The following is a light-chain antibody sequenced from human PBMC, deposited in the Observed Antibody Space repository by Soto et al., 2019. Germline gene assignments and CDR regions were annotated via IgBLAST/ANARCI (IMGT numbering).Light chain of an antibody. J-gene: IGKJ4*01. CDR3: QQYGSSPRT. CDR1: PRVSSSY. CDR2: GAS. Sequence: EIVLTQSPGTLSLSPGERDPPSGRAIPRVSSSYLAWYQQKTGQAPRLLIYGASSRATGIPERFSGSGSGTDFTLNISRLEPEDFAVYYCQQYGSSPRTFGGGTKVDI. V-gene: IGKV3-20*01.